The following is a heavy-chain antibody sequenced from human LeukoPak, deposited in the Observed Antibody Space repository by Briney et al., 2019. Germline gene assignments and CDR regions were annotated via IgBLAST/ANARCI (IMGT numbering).Heavy chain of an antibody. CDR2: ITDSGDPRTT. Sequence: GGSLRLSCAASGFAFSDSYMSWIRQAPGKGLEWVSYITDSGDPRTTYYSDSVKGRFTISRHNSENSLYLQMNSLRDEDTAIYYCARGSLVGTTIPLVDHWGQGTLVTVSS. V-gene: IGHV3-11*04. D-gene: IGHD1-26*01. CDR3: ARGSLVGTTIPLVDH. J-gene: IGHJ4*02. CDR1: GFAFSDSY.